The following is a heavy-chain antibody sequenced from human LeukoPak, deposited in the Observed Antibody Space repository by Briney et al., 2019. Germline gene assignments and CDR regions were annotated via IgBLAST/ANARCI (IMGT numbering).Heavy chain of an antibody. CDR3: ARERRYSGSGYYFDS. Sequence: SETLSLTRNVSGGSISSYYWNWIRQPPGKGLEWIGYIYYSGSTNYNPSLESRVSISVDTSKNQFSLKLSSVTAADTAVYYCARERRYSGSGYYFDSWGQETLVSVSS. V-gene: IGHV4-59*01. J-gene: IGHJ4*02. CDR1: GGSISSYY. D-gene: IGHD5-12*01. CDR2: IYYSGST.